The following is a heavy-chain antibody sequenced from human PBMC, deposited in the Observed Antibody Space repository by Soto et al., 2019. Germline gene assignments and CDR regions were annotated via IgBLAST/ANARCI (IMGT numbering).Heavy chain of an antibody. D-gene: IGHD3-3*01. CDR1: GGSISSGGYY. Sequence: TSETLSLTCTVSGGSISSGGYYWSWIRQHPGKGLEWIGYIYYSGSTYYNPSLKSRVTISVDTSKNQFSLKLSSVTAADTAVYYCARDSYDFWSGYYEGGYYGMDVWGQGTTVTVSS. CDR2: IYYSGST. V-gene: IGHV4-31*03. J-gene: IGHJ6*02. CDR3: ARDSYDFWSGYYEGGYYGMDV.